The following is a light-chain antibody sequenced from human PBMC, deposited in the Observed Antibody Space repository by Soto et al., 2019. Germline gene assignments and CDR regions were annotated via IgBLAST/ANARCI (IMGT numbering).Light chain of an antibody. CDR2: DVS. V-gene: IGLV2-14*03. CDR3: RSYTSSSTLGV. J-gene: IGLJ2*01. Sequence: QSVLTQPASVSGSPGQSITISCTGTSSDVGGYNFVSWYQQHPGKAPKLMIYDVSNRPSGVSNRFSGSKSGNTASLIISGLQAEDEADYYCRSYTSSSTLGVFGGGTKLTVL. CDR1: SSDVGGYNF.